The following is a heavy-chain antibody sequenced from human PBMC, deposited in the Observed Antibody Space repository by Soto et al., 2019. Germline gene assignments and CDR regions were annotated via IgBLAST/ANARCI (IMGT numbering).Heavy chain of an antibody. CDR3: ASIAVADVGWFDP. J-gene: IGHJ5*02. D-gene: IGHD6-19*01. V-gene: IGHV4-34*01. CDR2: INHSGST. CDR1: GGSFSGYY. Sequence: PSETLSLTCAVYGGSFSGYYWSWIRQPPGKGLEWIGEINHSGSTNYNPSLKSRVTISVDTSKNQFSLKLSSVTAADTAVYYCASIAVADVGWFDPWGQGTLVPVS.